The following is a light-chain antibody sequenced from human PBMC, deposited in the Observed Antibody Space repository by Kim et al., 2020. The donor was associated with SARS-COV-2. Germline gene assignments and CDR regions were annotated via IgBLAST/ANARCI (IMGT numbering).Light chain of an antibody. CDR1: QSISSW. J-gene: IGKJ1*01. CDR2: KAS. Sequence: DIQMTQSPSTLSASVGDRVTITCRANQSISSWLAWYQQKPGKAPNLLIYKASSLQSGVPSRFSGSGSGTEFTLTISSLQPDDFATYYCQQCYSYPWTFGQGTKVDIK. CDR3: QQCYSYPWT. V-gene: IGKV1-5*03.